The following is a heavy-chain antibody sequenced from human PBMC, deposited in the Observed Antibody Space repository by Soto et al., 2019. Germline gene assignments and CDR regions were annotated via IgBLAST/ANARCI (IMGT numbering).Heavy chain of an antibody. CDR2: MSHSGGT. D-gene: IGHD1-1*01. J-gene: IGHJ3*02. CDR3: ARVERGTATTVVDAFDI. Sequence: QVQLQQWGAGLLKPSETLSLTCAVYGGFVSSGSYYWSWIRQPPGKGLAWIGEMSHSGGTHFNPSLKSRVTISVDTSKNQFSLKMSSVTAADPALYYCARVERGTATTVVDAFDILGPGTMVTVSS. V-gene: IGHV4-34*01. CDR1: GGFVSSGSYY.